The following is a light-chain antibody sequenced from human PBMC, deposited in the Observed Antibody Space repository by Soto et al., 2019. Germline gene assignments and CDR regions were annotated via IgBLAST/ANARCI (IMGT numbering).Light chain of an antibody. J-gene: IGKJ4*01. CDR3: QQRSNWLT. CDR2: DAS. V-gene: IGKV3-11*01. Sequence: EIVLTQSPATLSLPAGESATLSCRASQSVSSYLAWYQQKPGQAPRLLIYDASNRATGIPARFSGSGSGTDFTLTISSLVPEDFAVYYCQQRSNWLTFGGGTKVEIK. CDR1: QSVSSY.